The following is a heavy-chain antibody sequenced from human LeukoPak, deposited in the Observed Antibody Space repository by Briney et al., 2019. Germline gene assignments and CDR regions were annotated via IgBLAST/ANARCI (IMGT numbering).Heavy chain of an antibody. CDR1: GGXISSSSYY. CDR2: IYYSGST. V-gene: IGHV4-39*01. D-gene: IGHD2-21*01. Sequence: SETLSLTCTVSGGXISSSSYYWGWIRQPPGKGLEWIGSIYYSGSTYYNPSLKSRVTISVDTSKNQFSLKLSSVTAADTAVYYCARRISSYSGWFDPWGQGTLVTVSS. J-gene: IGHJ5*02. CDR3: ARRISSYSGWFDP.